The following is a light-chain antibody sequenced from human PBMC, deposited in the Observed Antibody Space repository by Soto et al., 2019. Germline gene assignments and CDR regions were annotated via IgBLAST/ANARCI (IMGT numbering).Light chain of an antibody. CDR2: EVA. CDR1: SSDIGASNS. V-gene: IGLV2-8*01. J-gene: IGLJ3*02. Sequence: QSALTQPPSASGSPGQSVTISCTGTSSDIGASNSVSWYQQHPGKAPKLMIYEVAKRPSGVPDRFSGSKSGNTASLTVSGLKTEDEAVYYCQSYDSSNRVFGGGTQLTVL. CDR3: QSYDSSNRV.